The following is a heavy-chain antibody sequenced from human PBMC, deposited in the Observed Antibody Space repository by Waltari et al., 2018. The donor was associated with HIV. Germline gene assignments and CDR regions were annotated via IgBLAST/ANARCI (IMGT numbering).Heavy chain of an antibody. CDR2: INPKTRDN. Sequence: VQSPTEVRRPGASVRVSCRISGYKLVNHDITWVRQATGKRLEWMGCINPKTRDNHSLEKYWGRLPLTRNISPATAYLDLANPTRDDTAPYYCTRGLALRIAAPGADVWGQGTSVIVFS. J-gene: IGHJ4*02. CDR1: GYKLVNHD. CDR3: TRGLALRIAAPGADV. D-gene: IGHD4-17*01. V-gene: IGHV1-8*01.